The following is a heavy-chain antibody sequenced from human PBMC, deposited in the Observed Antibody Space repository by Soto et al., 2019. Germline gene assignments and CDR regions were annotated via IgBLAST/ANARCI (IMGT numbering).Heavy chain of an antibody. J-gene: IGHJ4*02. Sequence: QVQLVQSGAEVKKPGSSVKVSCKASGGSLKNFAISWVRQAPGQGLEWMGGIIPLVGTADYPQKFQGRVTVTADESINTAYLEVRGLRSEDTAVFYCAKEGGSPPAFDSWGQGTLITVSS. V-gene: IGHV1-69*01. D-gene: IGHD1-26*01. CDR3: AKEGGSPPAFDS. CDR2: IIPLVGTA. CDR1: GGSLKNFA.